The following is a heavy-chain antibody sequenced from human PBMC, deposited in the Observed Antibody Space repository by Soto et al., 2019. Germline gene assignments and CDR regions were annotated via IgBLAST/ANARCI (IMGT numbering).Heavy chain of an antibody. CDR1: GYTFTGYY. J-gene: IGHJ4*02. D-gene: IGHD3-22*01. V-gene: IGHV1-2*02. CDR3: AKGAGDSSGYYTYYSDS. CDR2: INPHNGDT. Sequence: ASVKVSCKASGYTFTGYYLHWVRQAPGQGLEWMAWINPHNGDTNSAQKFQGRVTMTRDTSIRTAYMELSGLTSDDTAVYYCAKGAGDSSGYYTYYSDSWGQGTLVTVSS.